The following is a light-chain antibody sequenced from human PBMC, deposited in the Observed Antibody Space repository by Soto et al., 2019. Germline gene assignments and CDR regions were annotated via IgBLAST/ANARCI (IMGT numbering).Light chain of an antibody. J-gene: IGKJ4*01. V-gene: IGKV3D-15*01. CDR3: QQYKDYVT. Sequence: EIVMTQFPGSLCVSPGESATLSCRASQSVGTTLAWYQQKPGQAPRLLIYGASTRASGCPPRFRGSGSGTEFTLNINYLRSEDIAVYYCQQYKDYVTFGGGTIVEV. CDR1: QSVGTT. CDR2: GAS.